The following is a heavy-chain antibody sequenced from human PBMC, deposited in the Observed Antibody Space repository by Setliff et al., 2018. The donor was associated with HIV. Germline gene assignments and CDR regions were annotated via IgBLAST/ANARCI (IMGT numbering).Heavy chain of an antibody. CDR3: AKVYYDSSGLDWFDP. CDR2: ISYDGSNK. V-gene: IGHV3-30-3*01. CDR1: GFTFSSYA. Sequence: GGSLRLSCAASGFTFSSYAMYWVRQAPGKGLEWVAVISYDGSNKYYADPVKGRFTISRDNSKNTLYLQMNSLRAEDTAVYYCAKVYYDSSGLDWFDPWGQGTLVTVSS. D-gene: IGHD3-22*01. J-gene: IGHJ5*02.